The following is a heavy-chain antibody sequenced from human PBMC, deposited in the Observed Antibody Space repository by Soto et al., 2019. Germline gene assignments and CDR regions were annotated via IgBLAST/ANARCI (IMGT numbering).Heavy chain of an antibody. D-gene: IGHD6-6*01. Sequence: ASVKVSCKASGGTFSSYAISWVRQAPGQGLEWMGGIIPIFGTANYAQKFQGRVTITADESTSTAYMELSSLRSEDTAVYYCARVKYSSSSNYYYYGMDVWGQGTTVTVSS. J-gene: IGHJ6*02. CDR3: ARVKYSSSSNYYYYGMDV. CDR2: IIPIFGTA. CDR1: GGTFSSYA. V-gene: IGHV1-69*13.